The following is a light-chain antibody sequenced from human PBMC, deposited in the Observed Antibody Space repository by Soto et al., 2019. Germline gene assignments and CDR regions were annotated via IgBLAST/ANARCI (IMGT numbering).Light chain of an antibody. CDR1: SSDVGGYNY. CDR2: DVS. Sequence: QSALTQPASVSGSPGQSITISCTGTSSDVGGYNYVSWYQQHPGKAPKLMIYDVSNRPSGVSNRFSGSKSGNTASLTISGLQAEDEDDYYCRSYTSSITVFGGGTKLTVL. J-gene: IGLJ2*01. CDR3: RSYTSSITV. V-gene: IGLV2-14*01.